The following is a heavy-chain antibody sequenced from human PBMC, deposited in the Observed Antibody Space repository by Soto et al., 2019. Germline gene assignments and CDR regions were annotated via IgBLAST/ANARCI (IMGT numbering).Heavy chain of an antibody. CDR1: GGSISSGDYY. D-gene: IGHD4-4*01. Sequence: PSETLSLTCTVSGGSISSGDYYWSWIRQPPGKGLEWIAYIYYSGSTCYNPSLKSRVTISVDTSKNQFSLKLSSVTAADTAVYYCARERSNYDYYYYYGMDVWGQGTTVTVSS. J-gene: IGHJ6*02. V-gene: IGHV4-30-4*01. CDR3: ARERSNYDYYYYYGMDV. CDR2: IYYSGST.